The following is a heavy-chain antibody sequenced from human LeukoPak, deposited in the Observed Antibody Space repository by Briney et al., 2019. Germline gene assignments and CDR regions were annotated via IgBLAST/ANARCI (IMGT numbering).Heavy chain of an antibody. CDR1: GFTFSTYG. D-gene: IGHD3-10*01. J-gene: IGHJ4*02. CDR3: ARWARADSDY. CDR2: IWYDGSST. Sequence: GGSLRLSCAASGFTFSTYGMHWVRQTPGKGLEWVALIWYDGSSTYYADSVKGRFTISRDNSKNTLYLQMNSLRAEDTAVYYCARWARADSDYWGQGTLVTVSS. V-gene: IGHV3-33*01.